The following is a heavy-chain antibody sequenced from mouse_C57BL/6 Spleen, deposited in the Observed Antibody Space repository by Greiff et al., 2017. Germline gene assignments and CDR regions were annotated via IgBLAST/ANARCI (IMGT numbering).Heavy chain of an antibody. V-gene: IGHV2-6*01. J-gene: IGHJ3*01. D-gene: IGHD2-3*01. CDR2: IWGVGST. CDR1: GFSLTSYG. Sequence: VKLVESGPGLVAPSQSLSITCTVSGFSLTSYGVDWVRQSPGKGLEWLGVIWGVGSTNNNSALKSRLSISKDNSKSQVCLKMSSLQTDDTAMYYCASIDDGHGFAYGGQGTLVTVSA. CDR3: ASIDDGHGFAY.